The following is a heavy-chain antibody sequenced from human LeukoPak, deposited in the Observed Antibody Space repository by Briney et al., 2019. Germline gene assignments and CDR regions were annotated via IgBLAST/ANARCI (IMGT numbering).Heavy chain of an antibody. CDR2: IYPGDSDT. Sequence: GESLKISCKGSGYSFTSYWIGWVRQMPGKGLEWMGIIYPGDSDTRYRPSFQGQVTISADKSISTAYLQWSSLKASDTAMHYCVRQYCSSISCYKAADYWGQGTLVTVSS. D-gene: IGHD2-2*02. CDR3: VRQYCSSISCYKAADY. CDR1: GYSFTSYW. J-gene: IGHJ4*02. V-gene: IGHV5-51*01.